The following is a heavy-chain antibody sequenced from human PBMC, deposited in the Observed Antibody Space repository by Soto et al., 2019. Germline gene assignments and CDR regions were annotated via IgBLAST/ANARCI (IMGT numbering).Heavy chain of an antibody. CDR3: AKERGYSYGLIDY. CDR1: GFTFRRYA. D-gene: IGHD5-18*01. Sequence: GGSLRLSCAASGFTFRRYAMSWVRQASGMGVEEVAAISGSGRRTYYADCGKGRFTRSGDNSKKPLYLQTNSLGAGDTAVYYCAKERGYSYGLIDYWGQGTLVTVSP. CDR2: ISGSGRRT. J-gene: IGHJ4*02. V-gene: IGHV3-23*01.